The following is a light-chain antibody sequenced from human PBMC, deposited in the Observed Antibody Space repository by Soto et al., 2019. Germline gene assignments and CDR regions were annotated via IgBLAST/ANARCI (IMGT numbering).Light chain of an antibody. CDR2: GAS. CDR1: QSVSSSY. Sequence: IVLPQSTGTLSLSPGERATLSCRASQSVSSSYLAWYQQKPGQAPRLLIYGASSRATGIPDRFSGSGSGTDFTLTISRLEPEDFAVYYCQQYGSSPTTFGQGTMVDVK. J-gene: IGKJ1*01. CDR3: QQYGSSPTT. V-gene: IGKV3-20*01.